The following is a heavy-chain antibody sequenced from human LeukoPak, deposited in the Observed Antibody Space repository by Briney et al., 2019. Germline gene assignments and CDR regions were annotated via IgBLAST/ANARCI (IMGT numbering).Heavy chain of an antibody. CDR3: ARASPYCSSTKCYQKLDY. CDR1: GFTFNNYW. J-gene: IGHJ4*02. CDR2: LYNDGSEA. Sequence: PGGSLRLSCAASGFTFNNYWMHWVRQAPGKGLVWVSRLYNDGSEANYADPVRGRFTISRDNARNTLYLQMDSLRAEDTAVYYCARASPYCSSTKCYQKLDYWGQGTLVTDSS. V-gene: IGHV3-74*01. D-gene: IGHD2-2*01.